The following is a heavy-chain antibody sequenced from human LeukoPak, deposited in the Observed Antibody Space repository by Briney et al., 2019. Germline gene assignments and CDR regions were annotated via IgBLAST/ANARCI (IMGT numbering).Heavy chain of an antibody. CDR1: GYTFTTYA. CDR3: ARFGVRGADYYYYGMDV. Sequence: ASVKVSCKASGYTFTTYAMNWVRQAPGQGLEWMGWISAYNGNTNYAQKLQGRVTMTTDTSTSTAYMELRSLRSDDTAVYYCARFGVRGADYYYYGMDVWGQGTTVTVSS. V-gene: IGHV1-18*04. D-gene: IGHD3-10*01. CDR2: ISAYNGNT. J-gene: IGHJ6*02.